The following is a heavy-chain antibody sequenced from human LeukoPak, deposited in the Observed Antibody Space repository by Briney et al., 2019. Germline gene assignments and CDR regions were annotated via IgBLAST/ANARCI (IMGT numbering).Heavy chain of an antibody. CDR2: IYYSGST. Sequence: SETLSLTCTVSGGSISSYYWSWIRQPPGKGLEWIGYIYYSGSTNYNPSLKSRVTISVDTSKNQFSLKLSSVTAADTAVYYCARRIAAAGTYWFDPWGQGTLVTVSS. V-gene: IGHV4-59*08. CDR3: ARRIAAAGTYWFDP. CDR1: GGSISSYY. J-gene: IGHJ5*02. D-gene: IGHD6-13*01.